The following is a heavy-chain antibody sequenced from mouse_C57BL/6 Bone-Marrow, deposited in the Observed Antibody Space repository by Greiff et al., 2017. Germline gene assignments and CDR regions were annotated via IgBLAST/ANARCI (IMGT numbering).Heavy chain of an antibody. CDR3: ARQPLYYAMDY. J-gene: IGHJ4*01. V-gene: IGHV5-9*01. CDR2: ISGGGGNT. CDR1: GFPFSSYT. Sequence: EVMLVESGGGLVKPGGSLKLSCAASGFPFSSYTMSWVRQTPEKRLEWVATISGGGGNTYYPDSVKGRFTISRDNAKNTLYLQMSSLRSEDTALYYCARQPLYYAMDYWGQGTSVTVSS.